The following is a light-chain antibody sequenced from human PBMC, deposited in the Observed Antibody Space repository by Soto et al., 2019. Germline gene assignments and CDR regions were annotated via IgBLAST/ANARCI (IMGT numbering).Light chain of an antibody. J-gene: IGKJ4*01. CDR3: QQSYDTPLT. CDR1: QNIRTY. V-gene: IGKV1-39*01. CDR2: AAS. Sequence: DIPMTQSPPSLSASVGDRVTITCRASQNIRTYLNWYQQKPGKAPKLLIYAASTLQSGVPSRFSGSGSETDFTLTISSLQPEDFATYYCQQSYDTPLTFGGGAKVEIK.